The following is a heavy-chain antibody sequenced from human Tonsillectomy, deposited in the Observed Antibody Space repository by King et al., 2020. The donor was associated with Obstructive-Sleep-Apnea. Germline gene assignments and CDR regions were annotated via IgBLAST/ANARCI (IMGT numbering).Heavy chain of an antibody. CDR1: GFTFSSYG. Sequence: VQLVESGGGVVHPGRSLRLSCAASGFTFSSYGMHWVRQAPGKGLEWVAVISYDGSNKYYADSVKGRFTISRDNSKNTLYLQMNSLRAEDTAVYYCAKDLGYGGNSLSCAFDIWGQGTMVTVSS. J-gene: IGHJ3*02. CDR2: ISYDGSNK. CDR3: AKDLGYGGNSLSCAFDI. V-gene: IGHV3-30*18. D-gene: IGHD4-23*01.